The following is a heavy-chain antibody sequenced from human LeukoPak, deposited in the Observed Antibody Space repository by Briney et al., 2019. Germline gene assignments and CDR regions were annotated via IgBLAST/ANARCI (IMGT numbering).Heavy chain of an antibody. Sequence: SETLSLTCTVSGGSISGYYWSWIRQPPGKGLECIGYIYSSGSTNYNPSLKSRVTISVDTSKNQFSLKLSSVTAADTAVYYCARHYYHSSGSYSFDYWGQGALVTVSS. CDR3: ARHYYHSSGSYSFDY. CDR2: IYSSGST. V-gene: IGHV4-59*01. CDR1: GGSISGYY. J-gene: IGHJ4*02. D-gene: IGHD3-22*01.